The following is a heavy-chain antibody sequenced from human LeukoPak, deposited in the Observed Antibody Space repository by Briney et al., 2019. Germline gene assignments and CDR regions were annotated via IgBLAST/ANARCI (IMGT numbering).Heavy chain of an antibody. J-gene: IGHJ4*02. CDR3: ARQGIVGASIDFDY. CDR1: GGSFSGYY. CDR2: INHSGST. Sequence: SETLSLTCAVYGGSFSGYYWSWIRQPPGKGLEWIGEINHSGSTNYNPSLKSRVTISVDTSKNQFSLKLSSVTAADTAVYYCARQGIVGASIDFDYWGQGTLVTVSS. D-gene: IGHD1-26*01. V-gene: IGHV4-34*01.